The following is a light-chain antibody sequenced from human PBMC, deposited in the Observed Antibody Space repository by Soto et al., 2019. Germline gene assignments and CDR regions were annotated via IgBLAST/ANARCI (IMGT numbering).Light chain of an antibody. CDR3: RQYDSEST. J-gene: IGKJ1*01. CDR2: DAS. CDR1: QSISNW. V-gene: IGKV1-5*01. Sequence: DIQLTQSPSTLSASIGDRVTITCRASQSISNWLAWYQQKPGKAPKVLIHDASRLESGVPSRFSGSGSGTEFALTITSLQPDDFAIYYCRQYDSESTFGQGTKVDIK.